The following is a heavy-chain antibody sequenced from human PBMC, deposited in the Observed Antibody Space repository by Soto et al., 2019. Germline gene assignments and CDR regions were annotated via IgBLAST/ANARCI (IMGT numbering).Heavy chain of an antibody. V-gene: IGHV4-39*01. Sequence: QLQLQGSGPGLVKPSETLSLTCTVSGDSISSSNYYWGWIRQPPGKGLEWIGSIHYSGSPYHNPSLGSRVSMSVDTSKKQFSLKLSSVTAADTAVYYCTSLLHDSRGYYYFDYWGQGTPVTVSS. CDR3: TSLLHDSRGYYYFDY. CDR1: GDSISSSNYY. J-gene: IGHJ4*02. D-gene: IGHD3-22*01. CDR2: IHYSGSP.